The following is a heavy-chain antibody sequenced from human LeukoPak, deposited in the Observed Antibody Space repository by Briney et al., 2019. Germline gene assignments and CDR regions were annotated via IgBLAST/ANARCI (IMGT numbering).Heavy chain of an antibody. V-gene: IGHV5-51*01. Sequence: GESLKISCKGSGYNFTNYWIAWVRQMPGKGLEWMGIIFPGDSDTRYSPSFQGQVTISVDKSISTAYLQWSSLQASDTAVYYCARRSSDYIWGTYRADPSFDQWGQGTLVTVSS. CDR1: GYNFTNYW. CDR2: IFPGDSDT. D-gene: IGHD3-16*02. J-gene: IGHJ4*02. CDR3: ARRSSDYIWGTYRADPSFDQ.